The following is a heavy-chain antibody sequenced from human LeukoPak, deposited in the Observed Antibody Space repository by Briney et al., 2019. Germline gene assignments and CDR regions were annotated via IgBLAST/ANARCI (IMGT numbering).Heavy chain of an antibody. D-gene: IGHD3-10*01. J-gene: IGHJ5*02. CDR3: AKDRRPYYYGSGSYYLHNWFDP. CDR2: IRYDGSNK. Sequence: PGGSLRLSCAASGFTFSSYGMHWVRQAPGKGLEWVAFIRYDGSNKYYADSVKGRFTISRDNSKNTLYLQMNSLRAEDTAVYYCAKDRRPYYYGSGSYYLHNWFDPWGQGTLVTVSS. CDR1: GFTFSSYG. V-gene: IGHV3-30*02.